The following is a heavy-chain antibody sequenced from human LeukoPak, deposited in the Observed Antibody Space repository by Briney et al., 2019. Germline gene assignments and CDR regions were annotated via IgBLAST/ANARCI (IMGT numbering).Heavy chain of an antibody. CDR2: TYHGGST. CDR1: AYSISSGYY. J-gene: IGHJ4*02. Sequence: SETLSLTCTVSAYSISSGYYWGWIRQPPGKGLEWIGSTYHGGSTYYNPSLKSRVTISVDRSKNQFSLKLTSVTAADTAVYYCARGGSGYDSDYWGQGTLVTVSS. CDR3: ARGGSGYDSDY. V-gene: IGHV4-38-2*02. D-gene: IGHD5-12*01.